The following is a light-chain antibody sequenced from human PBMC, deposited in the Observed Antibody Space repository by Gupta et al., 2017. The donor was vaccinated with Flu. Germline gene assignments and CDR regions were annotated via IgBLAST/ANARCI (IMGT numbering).Light chain of an antibody. Sequence: EIVLTQSPGTLSLSPGERATLSCRASQTISSTYLAWYQHKPGQVRPLLIYGASTRATGIPDRFSGSGSGTDFTLTISRLEPEDFAVYFCHQYGDSPRTFGQGTKVEIK. CDR2: GAS. CDR1: QTISSTY. CDR3: HQYGDSPRT. J-gene: IGKJ1*01. V-gene: IGKV3-20*01.